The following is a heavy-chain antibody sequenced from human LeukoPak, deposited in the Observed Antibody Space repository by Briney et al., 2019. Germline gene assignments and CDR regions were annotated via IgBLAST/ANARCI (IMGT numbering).Heavy chain of an antibody. CDR3: ARDRDSSSWYNWFDP. CDR1: GGPFSGYY. D-gene: IGHD6-13*01. J-gene: IGHJ5*02. V-gene: IGHV4-34*01. Sequence: SETLSLTCAVYGGPFSGYYWSWIRQPPGKGLEWIGEINHSGSTNYNPSLKSRVTISVDTSKNQFSLKLSSVTAADTAVYYCARDRDSSSWYNWFDPWGQGTLVTVSS. CDR2: INHSGST.